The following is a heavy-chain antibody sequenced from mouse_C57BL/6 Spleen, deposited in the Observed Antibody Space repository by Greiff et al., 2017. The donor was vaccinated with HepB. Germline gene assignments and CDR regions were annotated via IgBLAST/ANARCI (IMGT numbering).Heavy chain of an antibody. V-gene: IGHV1-42*01. CDR1: GYSFTGYY. Sequence: EVQLQQSGPELVKPGASVKISCKASGYSFTGYYMNWVKQSPEKSLEWIGEINPSTGGTTYNQKFKAKATLTVDKSSSTAYMQLKSLTSEDSAVYYCARTVGGRYFDVWGTGTTVTVSS. J-gene: IGHJ1*03. CDR2: INPSTGGT. CDR3: ARTVGGRYFDV. D-gene: IGHD1-1*01.